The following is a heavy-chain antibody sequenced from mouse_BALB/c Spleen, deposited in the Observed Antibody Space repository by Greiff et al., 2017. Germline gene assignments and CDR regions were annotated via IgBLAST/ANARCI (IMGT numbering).Heavy chain of an antibody. CDR2: IDPETGGT. CDR3: TRSPY. Sequence: VQLVESGAELVRPGASVTLSCKASGYTFTDYEMHWVKQTPVHGLEWIGAIDPETGGTAYNQKFKGKATLTADKSSSTAYMELRSLTSEDSAVYYCTRSPYWGQGTLVTVSA. V-gene: IGHV1-15*01. CDR1: GYTFTDYE. J-gene: IGHJ3*01.